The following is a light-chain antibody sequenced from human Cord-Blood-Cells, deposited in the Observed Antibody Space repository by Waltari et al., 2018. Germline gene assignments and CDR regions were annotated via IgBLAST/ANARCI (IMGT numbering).Light chain of an antibody. Sequence: QSALTQPASVSGSPGQSITISCTGTSSDVGRSNLVSWYQQHPGKAPKLMIYEVSKRPSGVSNRFSGSKSGNTASLTISGLQAEDEADYYCCSYAGSNYVFGTGTKVTVL. CDR2: EVS. CDR1: SSDVGRSNL. V-gene: IGLV2-23*02. CDR3: CSYAGSNYV. J-gene: IGLJ1*01.